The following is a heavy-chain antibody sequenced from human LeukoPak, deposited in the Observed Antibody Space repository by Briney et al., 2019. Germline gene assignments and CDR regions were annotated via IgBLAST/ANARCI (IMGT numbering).Heavy chain of an antibody. J-gene: IGHJ6*03. CDR3: ATCGYSGYDPWDYYYYMDV. CDR1: GGSISSYY. D-gene: IGHD5-12*01. CDR2: IYYSGST. Sequence: KPSETLSLTCTVSGGSISSYYWSWIRQPPGKGLEWIGYIYYSGSTNYNPSLKSRVTISVDTSKNQFSLKLSSVTAADTAVYYCATCGYSGYDPWDYYYYMDVWGKGTTVTVSS. V-gene: IGHV4-59*01.